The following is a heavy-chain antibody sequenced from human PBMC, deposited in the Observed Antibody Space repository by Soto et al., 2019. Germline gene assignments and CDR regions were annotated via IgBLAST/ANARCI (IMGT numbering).Heavy chain of an antibody. Sequence: SETLSLTCAVYGGSFSGYYWSWIRQPPGKGLEWIGEINHSGSTNYNPSLKSRVTISVDTSKNQFSLKLSSVTAADTAVYYCARGRHILTGYYRDLNYGMNVWGQGTTVTVSS. CDR2: INHSGST. CDR1: GGSFSGYY. V-gene: IGHV4-34*01. CDR3: ARGRHILTGYYRDLNYGMNV. J-gene: IGHJ6*02. D-gene: IGHD3-9*01.